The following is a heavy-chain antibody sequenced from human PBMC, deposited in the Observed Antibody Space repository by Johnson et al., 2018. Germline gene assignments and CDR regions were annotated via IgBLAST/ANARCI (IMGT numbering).Heavy chain of an antibody. CDR2: ISRDGTKQ. D-gene: IGHD2-8*01. V-gene: IGHV3-30*18. CDR3: PKGTHMLYYYYMDV. J-gene: IGHJ6*03. Sequence: QVQLVQSGGGVVQPGKSLRLSCVASGFTFARYVLHWVRRAPGKGLEWVAIISRDGTKQYYIDSVKGRFNISLDNSKNTLFLQKNTLRSEDTAVCCCPKGTHMLYYYYMDVWGKGTTVTVSS. CDR1: GFTFARYV.